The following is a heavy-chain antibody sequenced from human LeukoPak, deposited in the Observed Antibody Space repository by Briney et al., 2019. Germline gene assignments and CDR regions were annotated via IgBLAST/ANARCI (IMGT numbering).Heavy chain of an antibody. V-gene: IGHV3-66*01. D-gene: IGHD2-2*01. J-gene: IGHJ6*02. Sequence: GGSLRLSCAASGFSFSNNYMSWVRQAPGKGVEWVSTINRDGPTFHADSVKGRFTISRDNSRNTLYLQMNSRRAGDTAVYYCGRGGYDMYVWGQGTTVCVSS. CDR3: GRGGYDMYV. CDR2: INRDGPT. CDR1: GFSFSNNY.